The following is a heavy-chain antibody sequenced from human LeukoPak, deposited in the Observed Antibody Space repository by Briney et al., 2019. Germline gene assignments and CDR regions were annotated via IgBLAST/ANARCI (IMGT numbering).Heavy chain of an antibody. J-gene: IGHJ6*02. D-gene: IGHD3-10*01. V-gene: IGHV1-46*01. Sequence: ASVKVSCKASGYTFTSYYMHWVRQAPGQGLEWMGIINPSGGSTSYAQKFQGRVTINRDTSASTAYMELSSLRSEDTAVYYCARDFVGGLTGMDVWGQGTTVTVSS. CDR2: INPSGGST. CDR1: GYTFTSYY. CDR3: ARDFVGGLTGMDV.